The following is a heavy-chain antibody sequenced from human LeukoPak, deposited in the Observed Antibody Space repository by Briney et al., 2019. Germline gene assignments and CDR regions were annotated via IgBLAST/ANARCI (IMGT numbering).Heavy chain of an antibody. V-gene: IGHV3-49*03. J-gene: IGHJ4*02. CDR2: LSSKRFGGTA. D-gene: IGHD1-1*01. CDR3: SRAYTGPYKCDH. CDR1: GFTFGDCA. Sequence: GGSLRLSCTASGFTFGDCAVIWFRQAPGKGLEWVGFLSSKRFGGTAEYAASVEGRFSISRDDSESIAYLQTNSLKTEDTAVYYCSRAYTGPYKCDHWGQGTLVTVSS.